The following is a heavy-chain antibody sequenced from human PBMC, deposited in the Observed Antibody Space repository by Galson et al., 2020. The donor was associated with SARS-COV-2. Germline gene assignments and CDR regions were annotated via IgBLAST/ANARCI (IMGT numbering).Heavy chain of an antibody. J-gene: IGHJ6*02. CDR2: IKQDGSEK. CDR1: GFTFSSYW. CDR3: ARDLGTLTGHEDCYYYYGMDV. D-gene: IGHD3-9*01. Sequence: TGGSLRPSCAASGFTFSSYWMSWVRQAPGKGLEWVANIKQDGSEKYYVDSVKGRFTISRDNAKNSLYLQMNSLRAEDTAVYYCARDLGTLTGHEDCYYYYGMDVWGQGTTVTVSS. V-gene: IGHV3-7*05.